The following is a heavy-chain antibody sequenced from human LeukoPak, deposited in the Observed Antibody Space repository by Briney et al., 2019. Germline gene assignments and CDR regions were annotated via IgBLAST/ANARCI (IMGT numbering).Heavy chain of an antibody. J-gene: IGHJ4*02. CDR1: GFTLSSYW. V-gene: IGHV3-74*01. CDR3: ARDDYNRL. D-gene: IGHD4-11*01. CDR2: IRFDGSIT. Sequence: QPGGSLRLSCVASGFTLSSYWMHWVRQAPGKGLVRVSRIRFDGSITTYADFVKGRFTISRDNARNTLYLQMNSLRAEDTAVYYCARDDYNRLWGQGTLVTVSS.